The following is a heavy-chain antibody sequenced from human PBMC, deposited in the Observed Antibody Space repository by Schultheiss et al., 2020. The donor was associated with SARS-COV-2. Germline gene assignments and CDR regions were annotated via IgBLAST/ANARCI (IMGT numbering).Heavy chain of an antibody. D-gene: IGHD2-2*01. CDR2: INSNGGST. CDR3: AKDRPVGRGKSYYGMDV. Sequence: GGSLRLSCSASGFTFRTYAMQWVRQAPGKGLEYLSAINSNGGSTYYADSVKGRFTISRDNSKNTLYLQMNSLRAEDTAVYYCAKDRPVGRGKSYYGMDVWGQGTTVTVSS. CDR1: GFTFRTYA. V-gene: IGHV3-64*04. J-gene: IGHJ6*02.